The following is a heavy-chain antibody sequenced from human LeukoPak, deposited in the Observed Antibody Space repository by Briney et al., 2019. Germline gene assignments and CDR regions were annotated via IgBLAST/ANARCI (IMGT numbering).Heavy chain of an antibody. CDR1: GYTFTVYY. J-gene: IGHJ4*02. Sequence: ASVKVSFKASGYTFTVYYMHWLRQAPGQGLEWMGWINPNSGGTNYAQKFQGRVTMTRDTSISTAYMELSSLRSDDTAVYYRARDYCSSTRRGCFFDFWGQGTLVTVSS. V-gene: IGHV1-2*02. CDR2: INPNSGGT. CDR3: ARDYCSSTRRGCFFDF. D-gene: IGHD2-2*01.